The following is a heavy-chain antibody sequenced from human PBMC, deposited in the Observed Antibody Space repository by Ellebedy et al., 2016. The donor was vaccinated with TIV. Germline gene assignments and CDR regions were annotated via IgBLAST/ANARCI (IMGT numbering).Heavy chain of an antibody. V-gene: IGHV4-59*01. CDR2: VYYSGDT. Sequence: MPSETLSLTCTVSGGTIRSYYWSWTRQPPGKGREWVAYVYYSGDTNYNPPLKSRVSMSVDTSKNQFSLKPSSVTAADTAVYYCARFANSYGLDVWGQGTTVTVSS. J-gene: IGHJ6*02. CDR1: GGTIRSYY. CDR3: ARFANSYGLDV.